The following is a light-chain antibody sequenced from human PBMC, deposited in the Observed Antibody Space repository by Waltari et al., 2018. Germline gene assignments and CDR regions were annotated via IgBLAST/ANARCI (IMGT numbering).Light chain of an antibody. J-gene: IGKJ1*01. CDR3: QQYNNWPPWM. CDR1: QSITRN. Sequence: ETLMTQSPATLSLSPGDTPTLSCRASQSITRNLAWYQHKPGQAPRLLIYNTSTRATGIPARFSGSGSGTEFTLTISSLQSEDFAVYYCQQYNNWPPWMFGQGTKVEIK. CDR2: NTS. V-gene: IGKV3-15*01.